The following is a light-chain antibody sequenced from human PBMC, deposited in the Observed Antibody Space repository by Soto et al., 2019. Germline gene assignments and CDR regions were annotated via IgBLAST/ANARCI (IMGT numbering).Light chain of an antibody. CDR2: GAS. CDR1: QSVSSSN. CDR3: HQYGSSPLT. J-gene: IGKJ4*01. V-gene: IGKV3-20*01. Sequence: EIVMTRSPGTLSLSPGERATLSCRASQSVSSSNLAWYQQKPGQPPRLLIYGASSRATGIPDRFSGSGSGTDFTLTISRLEPEDFAVYFCHQYGSSPLTFGGGTKVDIK.